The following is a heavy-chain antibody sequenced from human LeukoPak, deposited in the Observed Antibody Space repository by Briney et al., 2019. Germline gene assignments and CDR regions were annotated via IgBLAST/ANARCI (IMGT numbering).Heavy chain of an antibody. CDR1: GYTFTSYD. V-gene: IGHV1-69*04. J-gene: IGHJ5*02. CDR3: ARVAPNYDFRRGYYDSNWFDP. CDR2: IVPILGIA. Sequence: SVKVSCKASGYTFTSYDINWVRQAPGQGLEWMGRIVPILGIANYAQKFQGRVTITADKSTSTAYMELSSLRSEDTAVYYCARVAPNYDFRRGYYDSNWFDPWGQGTLVTVSP. D-gene: IGHD3-3*01.